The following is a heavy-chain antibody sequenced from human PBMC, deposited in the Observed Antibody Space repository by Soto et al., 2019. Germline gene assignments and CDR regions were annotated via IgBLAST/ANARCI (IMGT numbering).Heavy chain of an antibody. D-gene: IGHD2-21*01. Sequence: QVQLVQSGAELKKPGASVKVSCKASGYTFTNHGISWVRQAPGQGLEWVGWVSGYNDKTKSAQKLQGRVTMTTDTSTNTAYMELRSLRSDDTAVYFCARDFYPVAYFFDYWGQGTLVTVSS. CDR3: ARDFYPVAYFFDY. J-gene: IGHJ4*02. CDR2: VSGYNDKT. V-gene: IGHV1-18*04. CDR1: GYTFTNHG.